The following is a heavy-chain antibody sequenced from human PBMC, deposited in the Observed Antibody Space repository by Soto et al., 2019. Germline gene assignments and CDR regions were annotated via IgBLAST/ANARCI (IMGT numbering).Heavy chain of an antibody. V-gene: IGHV4-59*13. CDR2: IYYSGST. Sequence: LSLTCTVSGGSISSYYWSWIRQPPGKGLEWIGYIYYSGSTKYNPSLKSRVTISVDTSKNQFSLKLSSVTAADTAVYYCARVAHRYYFDYWGQGTQVTVSS. CDR1: GGSISSYY. J-gene: IGHJ4*02. CDR3: ARVAHRYYFDY.